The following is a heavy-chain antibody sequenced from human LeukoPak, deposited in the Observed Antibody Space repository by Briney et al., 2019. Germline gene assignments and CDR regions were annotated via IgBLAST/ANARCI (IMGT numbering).Heavy chain of an antibody. D-gene: IGHD5-24*01. CDR1: GFTFSSYS. Sequence: PGGSLRLSCAASGFTFSSYSMNWVRQAPGKGLEWVSYISSSSSTIYYADSVKGRFTISRDNAKNSLYLQMNSLRAEDTAVYYCARVLDGYSFRYWGQGTLVTVSP. J-gene: IGHJ4*02. V-gene: IGHV3-48*01. CDR3: ARVLDGYSFRY. CDR2: ISSSSSTI.